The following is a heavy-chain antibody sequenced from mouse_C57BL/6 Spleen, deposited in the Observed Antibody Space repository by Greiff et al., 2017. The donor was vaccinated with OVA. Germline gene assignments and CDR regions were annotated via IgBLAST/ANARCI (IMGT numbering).Heavy chain of an antibody. J-gene: IGHJ4*01. CDR1: GYTFTDYN. D-gene: IGHD2-3*01. V-gene: IGHV1-18*01. CDR2: INPNNGGT. Sequence: EVQLQQSGPELVKPGASVKIPCKASGYTFTDYNMDWVKQSHGKSLEWIGDINPNNGGTIYNQKFKGKATLTVDKSSSTAYMELRSLTSEDTAVYYCARSRWLLPYYYAMDYWGQGTSVTVSS. CDR3: ARSRWLLPYYYAMDY.